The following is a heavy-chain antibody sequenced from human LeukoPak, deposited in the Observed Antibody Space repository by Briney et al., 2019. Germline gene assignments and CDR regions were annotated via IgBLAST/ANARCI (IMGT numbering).Heavy chain of an antibody. D-gene: IGHD6-6*01. J-gene: IGHJ4*02. Sequence: PSETLSLTCAVYGGSLSGYYWSWIRQPPGKGLEWIGEISHGGSTNYNPSLESRVTISVDTSKKQFSLRLTSVTAADTAVYFCARQRESSSSGSDYWGQGTLVTVSS. CDR2: ISHGGST. V-gene: IGHV4-34*01. CDR1: GGSLSGYY. CDR3: ARQRESSSSGSDY.